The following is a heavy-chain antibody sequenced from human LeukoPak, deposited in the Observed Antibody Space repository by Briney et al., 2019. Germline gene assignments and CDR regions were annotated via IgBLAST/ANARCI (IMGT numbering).Heavy chain of an antibody. CDR3: AKDSGYDSDFDY. Sequence: GGSLGLSCAASGFTFSSYAMSWVRQAPGKGLEWVSAISGSGGSTYYADSVKGRFTISRDNSKNTLYLQMNSLRAEDTAVYYCAKDSGYDSDFDYWGQGTLVTVSP. D-gene: IGHD3-22*01. J-gene: IGHJ4*02. CDR2: ISGSGGST. CDR1: GFTFSSYA. V-gene: IGHV3-23*01.